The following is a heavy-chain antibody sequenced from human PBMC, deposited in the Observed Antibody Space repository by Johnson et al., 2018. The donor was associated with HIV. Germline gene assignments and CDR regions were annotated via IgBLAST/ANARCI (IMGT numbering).Heavy chain of an antibody. D-gene: IGHD6-19*01. V-gene: IGHV3-30*04. CDR2: ISYDGSNK. Sequence: QVQLVESGGGVVQPGRSLRLSCAASGFTFSSYPMHWVRQAPGKGLQWVAVISYDGSNKYFADSVKGRFTISRDNSKNTVYLQMNSLRAEDTAVYYCAGGIRVAGGNDAFDIWGQGTMVTVSS. CDR3: AGGIRVAGGNDAFDI. J-gene: IGHJ3*02. CDR1: GFTFSSYP.